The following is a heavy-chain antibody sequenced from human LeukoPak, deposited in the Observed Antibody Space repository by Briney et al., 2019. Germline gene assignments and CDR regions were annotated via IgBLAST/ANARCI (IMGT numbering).Heavy chain of an antibody. Sequence: SETLSLTCTVSGGSISSYYWSWIRQPAGKGLEWVGRIYTSGSTNYNPSLNSRVNMSVHTSKNQFSVKLSSVTAADAAVYYCARDVLVVPAASQYNCFDPWGQGTLVTVSS. D-gene: IGHD2-2*01. CDR3: ARDVLVVPAASQYNCFDP. CDR1: GGSISSYY. V-gene: IGHV4-4*07. J-gene: IGHJ5*02. CDR2: IYTSGST.